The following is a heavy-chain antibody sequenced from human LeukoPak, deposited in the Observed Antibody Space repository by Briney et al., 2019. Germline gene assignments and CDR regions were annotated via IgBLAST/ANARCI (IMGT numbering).Heavy chain of an antibody. D-gene: IGHD3-10*01. V-gene: IGHV4-39*01. CDR2: IDCSGST. CDR3: ARDYYGSARYYNYFDY. Sequence: PSETLSLTCIVSGGSISSSSDYWACIRQPPGKGLVWIGSIDCSGSTYYNPSLKSRDTISVDTTNYQFSRNLSSVAAAATVLYYCARDYYGSARYYNYFDYWGQGTLVTVSS. CDR1: GGSISSSSDY. J-gene: IGHJ4*02.